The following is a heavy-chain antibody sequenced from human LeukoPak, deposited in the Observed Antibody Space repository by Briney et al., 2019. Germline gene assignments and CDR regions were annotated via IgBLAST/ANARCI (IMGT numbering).Heavy chain of an antibody. CDR2: FSYSGST. CDR3: AREWSGDYGLEFDY. Sequence: SETLSLTCTLSGGSITSDYWSRIRQSPGKGLEWIGYFSYSGSTHYSPSLTSRVAISVDTSRNQLSLKLRSVTAADTAVYYCAREWSGDYGLEFDYWGQGTLVTVSS. D-gene: IGHD4-17*01. J-gene: IGHJ4*02. CDR1: GGSITSDY. V-gene: IGHV4-59*12.